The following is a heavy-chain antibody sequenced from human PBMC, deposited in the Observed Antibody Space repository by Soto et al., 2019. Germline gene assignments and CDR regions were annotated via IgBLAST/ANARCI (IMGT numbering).Heavy chain of an antibody. CDR2: IYNSGST. Sequence: QVQLQESGPGLVKPSETLSLTCTVSGGSISSYYWTWIRQPPGKGLEWIGFIYNSGSTHYNPSLTSRVTISVDTPKNQFSLKLRSVTAADTAVYYCASMGYHYGSGSYPLDYWGQGTLVTVSS. J-gene: IGHJ4*02. D-gene: IGHD3-10*01. CDR3: ASMGYHYGSGSYPLDY. V-gene: IGHV4-59*08. CDR1: GGSISSYY.